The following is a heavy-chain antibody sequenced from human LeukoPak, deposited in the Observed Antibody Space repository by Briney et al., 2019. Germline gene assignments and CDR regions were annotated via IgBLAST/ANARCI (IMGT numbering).Heavy chain of an antibody. CDR3: ASETYLLRSSVVHY. V-gene: IGHV4-38-2*02. Sequence: SETLSLTWTVSGYSISSGYYWGWIRRPPGKRLEWIGSIYHSGSTYYNPSLKSRVTISVDTSKNQFSLKLSSVTAADTAVYYCASETYLLRSSVVHYWGQGTLVTVSS. J-gene: IGHJ4*02. CDR1: GYSISSGYY. CDR2: IYHSGST. D-gene: IGHD2-15*01.